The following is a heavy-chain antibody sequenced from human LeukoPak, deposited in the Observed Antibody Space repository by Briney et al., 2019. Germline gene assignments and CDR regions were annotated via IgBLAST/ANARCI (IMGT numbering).Heavy chain of an antibody. CDR1: GYTFTSYG. V-gene: IGHV1-8*02. D-gene: IGHD3-16*01. CDR2: MNPNSGNT. CDR3: ARSALGVPYFDY. J-gene: IGHJ4*02. Sequence: GASVKVSCKASGYTFTSYGISWVRQATGQGLEWMGWMNPNSGNTGYAQKFQGRVTMTRNTSISTAYMELSSLRSEDTAVYYCARSALGVPYFDYWGQGTLVTVSS.